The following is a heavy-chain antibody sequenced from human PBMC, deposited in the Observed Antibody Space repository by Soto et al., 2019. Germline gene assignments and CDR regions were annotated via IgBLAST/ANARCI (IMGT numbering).Heavy chain of an antibody. V-gene: IGHV3-48*01. CDR1: GFTFSSYS. CDR3: ASDPASVWSHEAKPIAVAGSFGALGDYYGMDV. D-gene: IGHD6-19*01. Sequence: GGSLRLSCAASGFTFSSYSMNWVRQAPGKGLEWVSYISSSSSTIYYADSVKGRVTISSNNGKNSLYLQMNSLRAEDTAVYYSASDPASVWSHEAKPIAVAGSFGALGDYYGMDVWGQGTTVTVSS. CDR2: ISSSSSTI. J-gene: IGHJ6*02.